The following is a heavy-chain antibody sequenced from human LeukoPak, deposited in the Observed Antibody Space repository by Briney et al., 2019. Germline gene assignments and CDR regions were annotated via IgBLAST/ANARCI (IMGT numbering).Heavy chain of an antibody. J-gene: IGHJ6*03. CDR1: GGTFSSYA. CDR3: ARGLLWFGARYYYYMDV. Sequence: SVKVSCKASGGTFSSYAISWVRQAPGQGLEWMGRIIPIFGTANYAQKFQGRVTITTDESTSTAYMELSSLRSEDTALYYCARGLLWFGARYYYYMDVWGKGTTVTVSS. D-gene: IGHD3-10*01. V-gene: IGHV1-69*05. CDR2: IIPIFGTA.